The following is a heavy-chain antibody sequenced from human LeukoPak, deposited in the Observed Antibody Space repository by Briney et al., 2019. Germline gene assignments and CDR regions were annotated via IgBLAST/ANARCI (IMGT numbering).Heavy chain of an antibody. CDR2: ISSSSSYI. V-gene: IGHV3-21*01. CDR3: ARPSPLTAARRVFDI. Sequence: GGSLRLSCAASGFTFSSYSMNWVRQAPGKGLEWVSSISSSSSYIYYADSVKGRFTISRDNAKNSLYLQMNSLRAEDTAVYYCARPSPLTAARRVFDIWGQGKMVTVSS. CDR1: GFTFSSYS. D-gene: IGHD5-18*01. J-gene: IGHJ3*02.